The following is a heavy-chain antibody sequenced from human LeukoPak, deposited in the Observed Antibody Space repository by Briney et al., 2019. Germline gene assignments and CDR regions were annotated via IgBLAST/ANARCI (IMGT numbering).Heavy chain of an antibody. CDR1: GFTFSSYA. V-gene: IGHV3-30-3*01. CDR3: AREASGDEDDAFDI. D-gene: IGHD1-26*01. J-gene: IGHJ3*02. Sequence: GRSLRLSCAASGFTFSSYAMHWVRQAPGKGLEWVAVISYDGSNKYYADSVKGRFTISRDNSKNTLCLQMNSLRAEDTAVYYCAREASGDEDDAFDIWGQGTMVTVSS. CDR2: ISYDGSNK.